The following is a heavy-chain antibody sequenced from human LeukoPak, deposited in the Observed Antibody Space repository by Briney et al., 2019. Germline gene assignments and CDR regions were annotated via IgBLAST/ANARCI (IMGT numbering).Heavy chain of an antibody. J-gene: IGHJ4*02. CDR3: ARPGDGYNLGY. Sequence: SETLSLTCTVSGGSISSSSYYWGWIRQPPGKGLEWIGTLYYSGNTYHNPSLKSRVTISVDTSKNQFSLKLTSVTAADTAVYYCARPGDGYNLGYWGQGTLVTVSS. D-gene: IGHD5-24*01. CDR2: LYYSGNT. V-gene: IGHV4-39*01. CDR1: GGSISSSSYY.